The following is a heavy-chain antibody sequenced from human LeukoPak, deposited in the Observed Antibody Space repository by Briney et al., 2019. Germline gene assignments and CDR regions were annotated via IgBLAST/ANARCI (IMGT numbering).Heavy chain of an antibody. CDR2: INPSSGST. D-gene: IGHD6-19*01. Sequence: AASVRVSCKASGYTFTSYYMHWVRQAPGQGLEWMGIINPSSGSTSYAQKFQGRVTMTSDTSTSTVYMELSSLRSEDTAVDYCARDRSSSGWYSDYWGQGTLVTVSS. CDR3: ARDRSSSGWYSDY. CDR1: GYTFTSYY. J-gene: IGHJ4*02. V-gene: IGHV1-46*01.